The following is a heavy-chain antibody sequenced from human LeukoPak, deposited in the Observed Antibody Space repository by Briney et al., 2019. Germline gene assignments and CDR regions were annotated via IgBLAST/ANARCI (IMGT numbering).Heavy chain of an antibody. Sequence: SETLSLTCAVSGYSISNGYYWGWIRQSPGDGLEWIGSIHHGGNIYYNPSLKSRVALLVDTSKNQFSLKVNSVTAADTAVYFCARWGFSSGWNYGAFDYWGQGTLVTVSS. CDR1: GYSISNGYY. CDR3: ARWGFSSGWNYGAFDY. CDR2: IHHGGNI. V-gene: IGHV4-38-2*01. D-gene: IGHD6-19*01. J-gene: IGHJ4*02.